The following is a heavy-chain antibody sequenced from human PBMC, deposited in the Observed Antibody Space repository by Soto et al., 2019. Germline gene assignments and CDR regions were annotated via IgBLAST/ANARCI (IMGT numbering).Heavy chain of an antibody. CDR2: IYFSGTT. Sequence: SETLSLTCSVSGGSITGYYWNWVRQPPGKGLEWIGYIYFSGTTNYNPSLKSRLTISVDTSKNQFSLRLSSVTAADTAVYYCVRGYGGYNHYFDSWGQGTLVTVSS. D-gene: IGHD5-12*01. CDR3: VRGYGGYNHYFDS. V-gene: IGHV4-59*01. J-gene: IGHJ4*02. CDR1: GGSITGYY.